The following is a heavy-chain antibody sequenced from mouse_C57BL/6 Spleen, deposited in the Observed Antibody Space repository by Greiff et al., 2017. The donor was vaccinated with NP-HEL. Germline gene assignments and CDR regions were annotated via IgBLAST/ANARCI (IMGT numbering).Heavy chain of an antibody. CDR2: IDPSDSYT. Sequence: QVQLQQPGAELVMPGASVKLSCKASGYTFTSYRMHWVKQRHGQGLEWIGEIDPSDSYTNYNQKFKGKSTLTVDKSSSTAYMELRSLTSEDSAVYYCTIPCFDYWGQGTTLTVSS. J-gene: IGHJ2*01. CDR3: TIPCFDY. CDR1: GYTFTSYR. D-gene: IGHD5-1-1*01. V-gene: IGHV1-69*01.